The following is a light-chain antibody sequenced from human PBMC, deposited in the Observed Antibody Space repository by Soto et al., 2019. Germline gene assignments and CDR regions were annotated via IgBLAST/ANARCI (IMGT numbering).Light chain of an antibody. CDR2: GNS. CDR1: SSNIGAHYA. V-gene: IGLV1-40*01. CDR3: QSYDSSLGIVL. Sequence: QSVLTQPPSVSGAPGQRVTISCTGSSSNIGAHYAVHWYQQLPGTAPKLLIYGNSNRPSGVPDRFSGSKSGTSASLAITGLQAEDEADYYCQSYDSSLGIVLFGGGTKLTVL. J-gene: IGLJ2*01.